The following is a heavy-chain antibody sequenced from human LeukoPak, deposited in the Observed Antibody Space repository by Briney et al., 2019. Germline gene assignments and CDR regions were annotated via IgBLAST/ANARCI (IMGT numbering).Heavy chain of an antibody. D-gene: IGHD3-22*01. Sequence: ASVKVSCKASGYTFTSYYMHWVRQAPGQGLEWMGIINPSGGSTSYAQKFQGRVTMTRDTSTSTVYMELSSLRSEDTAVYYCARDRYYYGSSGYIRGISFDYRGQGTLVTVSS. CDR2: INPSGGST. CDR1: GYTFTSYY. CDR3: ARDRYYYGSSGYIRGISFDY. V-gene: IGHV1-46*01. J-gene: IGHJ4*02.